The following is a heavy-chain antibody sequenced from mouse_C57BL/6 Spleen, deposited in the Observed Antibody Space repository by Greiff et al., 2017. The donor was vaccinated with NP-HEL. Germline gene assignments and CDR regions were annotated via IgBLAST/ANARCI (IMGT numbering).Heavy chain of an antibody. Sequence: EVKLVESGPGLVKPSQSLSLTCSVTGYSITSGYYWNWIRQFPGNKLEWMGYISYDGSNNYNPSLKNRISITRDTSKNQFFLKLNSVTTEDTATYYCASVITTVEGYAMDYWGQGTSVTVSS. V-gene: IGHV3-6*01. D-gene: IGHD1-1*01. J-gene: IGHJ4*01. CDR3: ASVITTVEGYAMDY. CDR2: ISYDGSN. CDR1: GYSITSGYY.